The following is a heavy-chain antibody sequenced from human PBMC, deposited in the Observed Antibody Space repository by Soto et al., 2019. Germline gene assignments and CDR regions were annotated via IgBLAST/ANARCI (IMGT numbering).Heavy chain of an antibody. V-gene: IGHV4-39*01. J-gene: IGHJ5*01. CDR3: GRVVEGATRHTDLDS. CDR2: VYYGGGA. CDR1: GVSIHNSHSF. D-gene: IGHD2-21*01. Sequence: SETLSLTCTVSGVSIHNSHSFWGWIRQPPGKGLEFIGTVYYGGGAHYNSSLKSRVTISVDTANNQVSLRMRSLTAADTAVYYCGRVVEGATRHTDLDSWGQGTLVTVSS.